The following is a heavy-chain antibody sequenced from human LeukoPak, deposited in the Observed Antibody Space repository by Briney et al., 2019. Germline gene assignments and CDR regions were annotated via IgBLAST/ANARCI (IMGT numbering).Heavy chain of an antibody. J-gene: IGHJ4*02. Sequence: PGGSLRLSCAASGFTFSSYAMSWVRQAPGKGLEWVSAISGSGGSTYYADSVKGRFTISRDNSKNTLYLQMNSLRAEDTAVYYCARSPEYYYDSSGYYNDYWGQGTLVTVSS. CDR3: ARSPEYYYDSSGYYNDY. V-gene: IGHV3-23*01. CDR2: ISGSGGST. D-gene: IGHD3-22*01. CDR1: GFTFSSYA.